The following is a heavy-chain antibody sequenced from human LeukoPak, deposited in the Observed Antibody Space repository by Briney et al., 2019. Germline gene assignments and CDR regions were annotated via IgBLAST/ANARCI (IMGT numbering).Heavy chain of an antibody. J-gene: IGHJ4*02. D-gene: IGHD1-26*01. V-gene: IGHV3-7*01. CDR2: INEGGSVT. CDR1: GFTFSTAW. Sequence: GGSLRLSCAPSGFTFSTAWVTWVRQAPGKGLEWLGNINEGGSVTNYVDSVRGRFSISRDNAKNTMYLQMSSLRVEDTAVYYCARDHHFGALDYWGQGTLVTVSS. CDR3: ARDHHFGALDY.